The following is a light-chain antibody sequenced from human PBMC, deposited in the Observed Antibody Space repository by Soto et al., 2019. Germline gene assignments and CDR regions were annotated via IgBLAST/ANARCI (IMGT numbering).Light chain of an antibody. CDR2: GAS. V-gene: IGKV3-15*01. Sequence: EIVMTQSPATLSVSPGERATLSCRASQSVSSNLAWYQQKPGQAPRLLIYGASTRATGIPARFSGSGSGTEFTLTISSLQSEDFAVYYCQQYNNCQVTFGPGTKVDIK. CDR3: QQYNNCQVT. J-gene: IGKJ3*01. CDR1: QSVSSN.